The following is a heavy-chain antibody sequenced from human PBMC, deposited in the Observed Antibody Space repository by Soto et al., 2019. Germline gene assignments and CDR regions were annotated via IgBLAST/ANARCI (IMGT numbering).Heavy chain of an antibody. Sequence: ASVKVSCKASGGTISSYAISWVRQAPGQGLEWMGGIIPIFGTANYAQKFQGRVTITADESTSTAYMELSSLRSEDTAVYYCASSGDYEVDYYYYGMDVWGQGTTVTVSS. CDR3: ASSGDYEVDYYYYGMDV. J-gene: IGHJ6*02. V-gene: IGHV1-69*13. D-gene: IGHD4-17*01. CDR2: IIPIFGTA. CDR1: GGTISSYA.